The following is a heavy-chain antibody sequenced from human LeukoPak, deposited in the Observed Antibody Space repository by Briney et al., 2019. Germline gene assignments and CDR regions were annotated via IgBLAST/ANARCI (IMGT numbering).Heavy chain of an antibody. D-gene: IGHD6-6*01. CDR1: GGSISSYY. CDR3: ARDPQYSSSRGNWFDP. V-gene: IGHV4-38-2*02. J-gene: IGHJ5*02. CDR2: IYHSGST. Sequence: SETLSLTSTVSGGSISSYYWGWIRQPPGKGLEWIGSIYHSGSTYYNPSLKSRVTISVDTSKNQFSLKLSSVTAADTAVYYCARDPQYSSSRGNWFDPWGQGTLVTVSS.